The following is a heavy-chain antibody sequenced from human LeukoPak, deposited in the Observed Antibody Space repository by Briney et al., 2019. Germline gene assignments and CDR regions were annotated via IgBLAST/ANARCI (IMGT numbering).Heavy chain of an antibody. CDR1: GFTVSRNY. D-gene: IGHD6-13*01. CDR2: IYSGGTT. CDR3: ARAGPSSSWHQFDY. J-gene: IGHJ4*02. Sequence: GGSLGLSCAASGFTVSRNYMSWVRQAPGKGLEWVSVIYSGGTTYYADSVKGRFTISRDNSKNTLYLQMNRLRAEDTAVYYCARAGPSSSWHQFDYWGQGTLVTVSS. V-gene: IGHV3-66*01.